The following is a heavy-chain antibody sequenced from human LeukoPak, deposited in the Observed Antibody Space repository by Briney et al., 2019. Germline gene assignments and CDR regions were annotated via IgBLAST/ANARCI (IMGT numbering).Heavy chain of an antibody. CDR1: GGSISSSSYC. D-gene: IGHD6-6*01. CDR2: IYYSGST. CDR3: ARAGRGSSGLI. V-gene: IGHV4-39*01. J-gene: IGHJ4*02. Sequence: IPSETLSLTCTVSGGSISSSSYCWGWIRQPPGKGLEWIGSIYYSGSTYYNPSLKSRVTISVDTSKNQFSLKLSSVTAADTAVYYCARAGRGSSGLIWGQGTLVTVSS.